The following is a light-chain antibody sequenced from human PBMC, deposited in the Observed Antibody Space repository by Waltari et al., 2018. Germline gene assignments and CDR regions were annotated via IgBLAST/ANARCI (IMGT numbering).Light chain of an antibody. CDR3: QQSYSTPLT. CDR2: SAS. J-gene: IGKJ4*01. CDR1: QFISSY. V-gene: IGKV1-39*01. Sequence: DIQMTQSPSSLSASVGDRVTITCRASQFISSYLNWYQQKPGKAPKLLIYSASSLQSGVPSRFSGSGYGTDCTLIISSLQFEDFATYYCQQSYSTPLTFGGGTEVEIK.